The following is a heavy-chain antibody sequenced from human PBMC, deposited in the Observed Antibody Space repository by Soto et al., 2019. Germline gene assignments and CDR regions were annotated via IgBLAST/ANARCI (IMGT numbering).Heavy chain of an antibody. Sequence: QVQLQQWGAGMLKPSETLSLTYADYCGACSRYYWKWIRQHPGKGLEWLGEINHSGITYYNPSPKSLVAISLDTSMNQFSAKLRSVTAANTAVYCCAIGWGLILDYWGQGTLVTVSS. J-gene: IGHJ4*02. V-gene: IGHV4-34*01. CDR1: CGACSRYY. CDR3: AIGWGLILDY. D-gene: IGHD7-27*01. CDR2: INHSGIT.